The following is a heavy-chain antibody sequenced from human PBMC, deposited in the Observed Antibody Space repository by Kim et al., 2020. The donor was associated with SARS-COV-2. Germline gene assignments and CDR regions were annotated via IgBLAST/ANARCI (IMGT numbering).Heavy chain of an antibody. D-gene: IGHD1-1*01. J-gene: IGHJ4*02. V-gene: IGHV5-51*01. CDR3: ARRGANDEWFDY. Sequence: RYTPSFKGQVTRSVDKSITTAYLQWSSLKASDTAMYYCARRGANDEWFDYWGQGTLVTVSS.